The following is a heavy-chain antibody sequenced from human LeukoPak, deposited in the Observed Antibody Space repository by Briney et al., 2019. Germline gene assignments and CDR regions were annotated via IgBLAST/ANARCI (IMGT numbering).Heavy chain of an antibody. Sequence: PGGSLRLSCAASGFTFSSYSMNWVRQAPGKGLEWVSYISSSSKTIYYADSVKGRFTISRDNAKNSLYLQMNSLRDGDSAVYYCARRLQRHFDYWGQGTLVTVSS. CDR1: GFTFSSYS. J-gene: IGHJ4*02. CDR3: ARRLQRHFDY. CDR2: ISSSSKTI. V-gene: IGHV3-48*02. D-gene: IGHD2-15*01.